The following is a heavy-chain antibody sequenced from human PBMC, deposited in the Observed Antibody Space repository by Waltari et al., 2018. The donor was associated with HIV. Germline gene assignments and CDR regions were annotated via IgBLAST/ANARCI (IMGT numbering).Heavy chain of an antibody. D-gene: IGHD5-12*01. CDR1: GFTFRYSW. Sequence: ELHLVESGGNLVQPGGSLRLSCTASGFTFRYSWMSWVRQAPGKGLDWVATIRDDGSDEVYVDSVKGRFTISRDNAKSSVYLQMNSLRVEDSAIYYCASSRSDYDTKYYGMGVWGQGTTVSVSS. CDR2: IRDDGSDE. CDR3: ASSRSDYDTKYYGMGV. J-gene: IGHJ6*02. V-gene: IGHV3-7*01.